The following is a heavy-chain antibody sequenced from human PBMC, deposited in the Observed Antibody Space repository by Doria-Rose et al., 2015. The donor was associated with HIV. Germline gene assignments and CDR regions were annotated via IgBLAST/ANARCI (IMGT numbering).Heavy chain of an antibody. D-gene: IGHD1-26*01. V-gene: IGHV4-59*01. CDR1: GGSISHYY. CDR2: IFYTGST. J-gene: IGHJ4*02. CDR3: ARVLSGIYDY. Sequence: QVQPVESGPGLVKPSETLSLTCSVSGGSISHYYWSWIRQPPGKGLAYIGDIFYTGSTNYSPSLKSRVSISIDTSKNKFSLRLSSVTAADTAVYYCARVLSGIYDYWGQGTLVTVSS.